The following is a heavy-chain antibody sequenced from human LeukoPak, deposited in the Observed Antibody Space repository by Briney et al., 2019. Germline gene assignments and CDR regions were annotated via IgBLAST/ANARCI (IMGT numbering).Heavy chain of an antibody. CDR3: ARYYYDSGGYFYGNDY. CDR1: GYSLSTYW. D-gene: IGHD3-22*01. J-gene: IGHJ4*02. CDR2: IYPGDSDT. Sequence: GESLKISCKGSGYSLSTYWIGWVRQMPGKGLEWMGIIYPGDSDTKYSPSFQGQVTISADKSISTAYLQWSSLQASDTAMYYCARYYYDSGGYFYGNDYWGQGTLVTVSS. V-gene: IGHV5-51*01.